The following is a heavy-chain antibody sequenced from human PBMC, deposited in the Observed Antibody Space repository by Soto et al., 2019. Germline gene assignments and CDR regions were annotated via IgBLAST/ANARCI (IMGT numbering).Heavy chain of an antibody. V-gene: IGHV4-59*01. Sequence: SETLSLTCTVSGGSISSYYWSWIRQPPGKGLEWIGYIYYSGSSNYNPSLKSRVTISVDTSKNQFSLKLNSVTAADTAVYYCARYYCTSTTCYYFDYWGQGTLVTVSS. CDR3: ARYYCTSTTCYYFDY. D-gene: IGHD2-2*01. CDR1: GGSISSYY. J-gene: IGHJ4*02. CDR2: IYYSGSS.